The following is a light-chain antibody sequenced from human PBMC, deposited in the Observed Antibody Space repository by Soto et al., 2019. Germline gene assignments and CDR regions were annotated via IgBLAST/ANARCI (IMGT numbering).Light chain of an antibody. J-gene: IGLJ2*01. CDR2: DVS. CDR1: SSDLDGYNY. CDR3: SSFTISRNTVI. Sequence: QSALTQPASVSGSPGQSITISCTGTSSDLDGYNYVSWYQYHPGKAPKLMIYDVSNRPSGFSNRFSGSKSGNTASLTISWLQAEDEADYDCSSFTISRNTVIFGGGTKRTV. V-gene: IGLV2-14*01.